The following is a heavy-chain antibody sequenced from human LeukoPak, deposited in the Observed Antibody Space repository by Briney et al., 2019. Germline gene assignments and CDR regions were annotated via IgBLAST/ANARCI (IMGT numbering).Heavy chain of an antibody. D-gene: IGHD6-19*01. Sequence: ASVKVSCKASGYTFTGYYMHWVRQAPGQGLEWMGWIKPNSGGTNYAQKFQGRVTTTRDTSISTAYMELSRLRSDDTAVYYCASSIAVAAPTDYWGQGTLVTVSS. CDR1: GYTFTGYY. CDR3: ASSIAVAAPTDY. V-gene: IGHV1-2*02. J-gene: IGHJ4*02. CDR2: IKPNSGGT.